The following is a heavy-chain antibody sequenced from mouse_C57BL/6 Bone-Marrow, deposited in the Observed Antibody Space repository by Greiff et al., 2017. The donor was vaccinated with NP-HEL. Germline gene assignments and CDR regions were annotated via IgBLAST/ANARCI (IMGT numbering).Heavy chain of an antibody. V-gene: IGHV1-55*01. CDR1: GYTFTSYW. J-gene: IGHJ2*01. Sequence: QVQLKQPGAELVKPGASVKMSCKASGYTFTSYWITWVKQRPGQGLEWIGDIYPGSGSTNYNEKFKSKATLTVDTSSSTAYMQLSSLTSEDSAVYYCASQASNYDYFDYWGQGTTLTVSS. CDR3: ASQASNYDYFDY. CDR2: IYPGSGST. D-gene: IGHD2-5*01.